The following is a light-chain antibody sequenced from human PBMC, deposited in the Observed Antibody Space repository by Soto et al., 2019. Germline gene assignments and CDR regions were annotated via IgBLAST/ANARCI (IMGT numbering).Light chain of an antibody. J-gene: IGKJ3*01. CDR3: QQYGSSPPVT. V-gene: IGKV3-20*01. CDR1: QSVSSSY. CDR2: GAS. Sequence: EIVLTQSPGTLSLSPGERATLSCRASQSVSSSYLAWYQQKPGQAPRLLIYGASSSATGIPDRFSGSGSGTDLTLTISRLEPEDFAVYYCQQYGSSPPVTFGPVTKVDIK.